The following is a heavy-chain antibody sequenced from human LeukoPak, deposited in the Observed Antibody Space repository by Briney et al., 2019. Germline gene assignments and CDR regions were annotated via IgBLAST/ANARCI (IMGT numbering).Heavy chain of an antibody. D-gene: IGHD3-10*01. V-gene: IGHV1-18*04. CDR2: ISAYNGNT. Sequence: ASVKVSCKASGYTFTSYGITWVRQAPGQGLEWMGWISAYNGNTNYAQKLQGRVTMTTDTSTSTAYMELRSLRSDDTAVYYCARDSSNLYVFGVPPGAFDIWGQGTMVTVSS. J-gene: IGHJ3*02. CDR3: ARDSSNLYVFGVPPGAFDI. CDR1: GYTFTSYG.